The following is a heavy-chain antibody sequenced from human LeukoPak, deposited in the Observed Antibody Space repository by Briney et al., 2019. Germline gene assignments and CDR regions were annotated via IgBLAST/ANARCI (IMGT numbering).Heavy chain of an antibody. V-gene: IGHV3-33*01. CDR2: IWYDGSNK. CDR1: GCTFSSYG. Sequence: PGRSLRLSCAASGCTFSSYGMHWVRQAPGKGLEWVAVIWYDGSNKYYADSVKGRFTISRDNSKNTLYLQMNSLRAEDTAVYYCARMDGGPKYYYYGMDVWGQGTTVTVSS. D-gene: IGHD4-23*01. J-gene: IGHJ6*02. CDR3: ARMDGGPKYYYYGMDV.